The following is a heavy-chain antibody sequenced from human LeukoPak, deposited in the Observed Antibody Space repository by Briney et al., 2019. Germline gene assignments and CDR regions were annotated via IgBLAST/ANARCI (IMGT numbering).Heavy chain of an antibody. CDR1: GYTFTSYG. CDR2: ISAYNGNT. V-gene: IGHV1-18*01. J-gene: IGHJ4*02. Sequence: ASVKVSCKASGYTFTSYGISWVRQAPGQGLEWMGWISAYNGNTNYAQKLQGRVTMTTDTSTSTAYMELRSLRSDDTAVYYCARGGRSITMVRGVIIPDYWGQGTLVTVSS. D-gene: IGHD3-10*01. CDR3: ARGGRSITMVRGVIIPDY.